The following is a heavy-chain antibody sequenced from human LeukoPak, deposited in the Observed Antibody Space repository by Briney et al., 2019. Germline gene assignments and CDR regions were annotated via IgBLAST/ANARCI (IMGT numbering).Heavy chain of an antibody. CDR1: QYTFTDYA. J-gene: IGHJ3*01. D-gene: IGHD4-17*01. Sequence: GASVKVSCKASQYTFTDYAVHWVRQAPGQRLEWMGWINAGNGNTKYSQKFQGRVTSTRDTSASIAYMELSSLTSQDTAVYYCATDSGDSDAFDVWGQGTMVTVSS. V-gene: IGHV1-3*01. CDR2: INAGNGNT. CDR3: ATDSGDSDAFDV.